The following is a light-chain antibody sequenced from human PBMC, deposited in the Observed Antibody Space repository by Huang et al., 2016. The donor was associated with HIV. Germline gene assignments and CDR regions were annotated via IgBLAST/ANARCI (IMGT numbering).Light chain of an antibody. CDR2: DAS. Sequence: EIVMTQSPGTLSVSPGERFTLPCSASESISSSLAWYQQASGQAPRLLIYDASTRATGYPAKFSGCWSGKNCTLTISSLQSEDFAVYYCQQYNDWPPITFGQGTRVDI. CDR1: ESISSS. CDR3: QQYNDWPPIT. J-gene: IGKJ5*01. V-gene: IGKV3-15*01.